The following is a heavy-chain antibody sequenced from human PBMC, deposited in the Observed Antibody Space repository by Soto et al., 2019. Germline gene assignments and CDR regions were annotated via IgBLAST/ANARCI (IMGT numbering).Heavy chain of an antibody. J-gene: IGHJ3*02. CDR1: GYTFTSYY. V-gene: IGHV1-46*03. CDR2: INPSGGST. D-gene: IGHD4-17*01. Sequence: QVQLVQSGAEVKKPGASVKVSCKASGYTFTSYYMHWVRQAPGQGLEWMGIINPSGGSTSYAQKFQGRVTMTRDTSTSTVYMELSSLRSEDTAVYYCAKLIGDNDAFDIWGQGTMVTVSS. CDR3: AKLIGDNDAFDI.